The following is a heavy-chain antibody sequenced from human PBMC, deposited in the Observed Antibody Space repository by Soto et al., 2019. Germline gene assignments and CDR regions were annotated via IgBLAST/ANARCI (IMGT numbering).Heavy chain of an antibody. CDR3: RSSSRYSTDV. D-gene: IGHD6-13*01. J-gene: IGHJ6*02. CDR2: IYGTGNT. Sequence: QLQLQESGPGLVKSSETLSLSCTVSGGSITSSFYWGWIRQPPGKGLEWIGSIYGTGNTYYNPSLKGRVTISADTSKNQFSLNLISVTAADTAVYYCRSSSRYSTDVWGQGATVTVSS. CDR1: GGSITSSFY. V-gene: IGHV4-39*01.